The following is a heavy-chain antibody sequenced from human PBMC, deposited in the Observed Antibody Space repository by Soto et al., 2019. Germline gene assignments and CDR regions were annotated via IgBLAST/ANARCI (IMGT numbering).Heavy chain of an antibody. CDR2: ISYDAKSK. CDR1: VFTFNTYG. J-gene: IGHJ4*02. Sequence: XGSLRLSCASSVFTFNTYGMHCVRQAPGKGLEWVAVISYDAKSKLYVDSVRGRFTISRDNSKNTLFLQMDSLRPEDTALYYCARGLLAAGPFDSWGKATLLTV. CDR3: ARGLLAAGPFDS. D-gene: IGHD2-8*02. V-gene: IGHV3-30*03.